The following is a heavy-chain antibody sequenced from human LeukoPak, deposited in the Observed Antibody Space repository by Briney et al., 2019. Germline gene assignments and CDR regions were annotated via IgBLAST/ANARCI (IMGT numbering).Heavy chain of an antibody. CDR1: GGTFSSYA. Sequence: SVKVSCKASGGTFSSYAISWVRQAPGQGLEWMGRIIPILGIANYAQKFQGSVTITADKSTSTAYMELSSLRSEDTAVYYCARATGDPPYYYGMDVWGQGATVTVSS. V-gene: IGHV1-69*04. CDR2: IIPILGIA. CDR3: ARATGDPPYYYGMDV. D-gene: IGHD4-17*01. J-gene: IGHJ6*02.